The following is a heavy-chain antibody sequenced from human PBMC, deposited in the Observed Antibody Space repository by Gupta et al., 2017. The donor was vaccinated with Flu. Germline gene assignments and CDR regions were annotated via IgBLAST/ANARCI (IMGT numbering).Heavy chain of an antibody. CDR2: ISGSGGST. CDR3: AKAAYSSSWIGADAFDI. D-gene: IGHD6-13*01. CDR1: GFTFSSYA. J-gene: IGHJ3*02. Sequence: EVQLLESGGGLVQPVGSLRLSCAASGFTFSSYAMSWVRPAPGKGLEWVAAISGSGGSTYYEDSGKGRFTISRDNSKNTLYLQMNSLRAEDTAVYYCAKAAYSSSWIGADAFDIWGQGTMVTVSS. V-gene: IGHV3-23*01.